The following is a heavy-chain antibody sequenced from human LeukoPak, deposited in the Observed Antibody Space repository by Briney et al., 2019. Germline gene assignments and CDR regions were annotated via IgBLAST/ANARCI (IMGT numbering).Heavy chain of an antibody. J-gene: IGHJ4*02. V-gene: IGHV3-64D*06. CDR1: GFSFSAYA. D-gene: IGHD3-9*01. CDR2: IGHSGTST. CDR3: TGSTTGYYSY. Sequence: GGSLRLSCSASGFSFSAYAMHWVSQAPGRGLEYVSAIGHSGTSTYFADSVKGRFTISSDNSKNTVYLRMSSLRTEDTAVYFCTGSTTGYYSYWGQGTLVTVSS.